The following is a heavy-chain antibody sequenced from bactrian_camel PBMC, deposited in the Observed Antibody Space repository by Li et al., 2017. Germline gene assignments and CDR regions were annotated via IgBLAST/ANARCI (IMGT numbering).Heavy chain of an antibody. D-gene: IGHD6*01. Sequence: VQLVESGGGSVQAGGSLRLSCAASRDVDSGYTMAWFRQHPGKEREGVAVIEGDGSTDYAESVKGRFTISRDNAHNTLILQMNNLKPEDTAMYYCAADRYGGSWNLGTLCVRTEQKHNYWGQGTQVTVS. V-gene: IGHV3S53*01. CDR3: AADRYGGSWNLGTLCVRTEQKHNY. CDR2: IEGDGST. CDR1: RDVDSGYT. J-gene: IGHJ4*01.